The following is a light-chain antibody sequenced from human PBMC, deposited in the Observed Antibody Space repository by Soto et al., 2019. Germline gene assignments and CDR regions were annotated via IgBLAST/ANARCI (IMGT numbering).Light chain of an antibody. CDR2: DAS. V-gene: IGKV1-5*01. CDR1: QTISKW. Sequence: DIQMTHTPSTLSASVGDTVTISCRASQTISKWLAWYQQKPGKAPNLLIYDASTLESGVPSRFSGSGFGTEFTLTISSLQPDDFATYYCQHYNSWDHQGFGQGTKVDIK. CDR3: QHYNSWDHQG. J-gene: IGKJ1*01.